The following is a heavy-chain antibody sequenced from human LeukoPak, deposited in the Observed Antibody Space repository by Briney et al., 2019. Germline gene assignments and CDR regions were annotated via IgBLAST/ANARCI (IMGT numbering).Heavy chain of an antibody. V-gene: IGHV3-53*01. Sequence: GGSLRLSCAASGFTVSSNYMSWVRQAPGKGLEGVSVIYSGGSTYYADSVIGRFTISRDNSKNTLYLQMNSLRAEDTAVYYCANDGAYYDSSTDAFDIWGQGTMVTVSS. CDR2: IYSGGST. CDR3: ANDGAYYDSSTDAFDI. D-gene: IGHD3-22*01. CDR1: GFTVSSNY. J-gene: IGHJ3*02.